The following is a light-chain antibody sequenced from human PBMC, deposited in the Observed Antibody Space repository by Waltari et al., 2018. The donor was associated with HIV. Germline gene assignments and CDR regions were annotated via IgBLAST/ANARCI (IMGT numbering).Light chain of an antibody. CDR3: QAWDSSTVV. CDR2: EDN. CDR1: KLGNKY. V-gene: IGLV3-1*01. Sequence: SYEVTQPPSVSVSPGQTANITCSGHKLGNKYTAWYQQKPGQYPVLVIYEDNKRRSGTPERFSGSNSGDTATLTISGTQAMDEADYYCQAWDSSTVVFGGGTRLTVL. J-gene: IGLJ2*01.